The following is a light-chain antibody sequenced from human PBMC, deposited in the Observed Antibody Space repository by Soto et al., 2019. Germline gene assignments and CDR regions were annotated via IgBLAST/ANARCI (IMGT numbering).Light chain of an antibody. J-gene: IGKJ5*01. CDR2: AAS. V-gene: IGKV1-8*01. Sequence: AIRMTQSPSSFSASTGDRVTITCRASQGISSYLAWYQQKPGKAPKLLIYAASTLQSGVPSRFSGSGSGTDFTLTISCLQSEVFATYYCQQYYSYPSITFGQGTRLEIK. CDR1: QGISSY. CDR3: QQYYSYPSIT.